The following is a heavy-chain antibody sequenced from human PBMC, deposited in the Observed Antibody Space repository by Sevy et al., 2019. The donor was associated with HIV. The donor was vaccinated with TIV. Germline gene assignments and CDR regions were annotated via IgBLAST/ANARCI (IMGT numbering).Heavy chain of an antibody. CDR3: ARGGSDALDF. CDR2: IGSVGET. D-gene: IGHD5-12*01. V-gene: IGHV3-13*01. CDR1: GFTFSSYD. J-gene: IGHJ3*01. Sequence: GGSLRLSCAASGFTFSSYDMHWVRHSTGKGLEWVSVIGSVGETRYADSVKRRFTISRENTKNSLYLQMNSLRAGDTAVYYCARGGSDALDFWGQGTMVTVSS.